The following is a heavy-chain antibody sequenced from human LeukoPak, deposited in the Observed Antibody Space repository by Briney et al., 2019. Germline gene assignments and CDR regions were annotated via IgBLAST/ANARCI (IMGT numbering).Heavy chain of an antibody. CDR1: GYTFTTYG. D-gene: IGHD6-25*01. V-gene: IGHV1-18*01. CDR2: FSSYNGGA. Sequence: ASVKVSCKASGYTFTTYGFSWVRQAPGQGLEWMGWFSSYNGGADYAQKLQGRVTMTTDTSTSATYMELRSLRSDDTAVYYCARQKKQTTAIDYWGQGTLSPSPQ. J-gene: IGHJ4*02. CDR3: ARQKKQTTAIDY.